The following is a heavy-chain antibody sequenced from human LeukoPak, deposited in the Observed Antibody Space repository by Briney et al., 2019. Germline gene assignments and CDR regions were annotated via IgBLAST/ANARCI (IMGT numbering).Heavy chain of an antibody. D-gene: IGHD1-26*01. CDR1: GYTFTSNY. J-gene: IGHJ5*02. V-gene: IGHV1-46*01. CDR2: IYPRDGST. CDR3: AREEGAVGDWFDP. Sequence: ASVKVSCKASGYTFTSNYIHWVRQAPGQGLEWMGMIYPRDGSTSYAQKFQGRVTVTRDTSTSTVHMELSGLRSEDTAVYYCAREEGAVGDWFDPWGQGTLVTVSS.